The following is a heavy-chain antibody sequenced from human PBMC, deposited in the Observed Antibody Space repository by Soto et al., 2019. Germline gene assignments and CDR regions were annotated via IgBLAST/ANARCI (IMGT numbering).Heavy chain of an antibody. J-gene: IGHJ4*02. V-gene: IGHV3-73*02. CDR3: SRLVGATSSLDY. D-gene: IGHD1-26*01. CDR2: IRSKANSYAT. CDR1: GFTFSGSA. Sequence: EVQLVESGGGLVQPGGSLKLSCAASGFTFSGSAMHWVRQASGKGLEWVGRIRSKANSYATAYAASVKGRFTISRDDSKNTAELQMNSLKTEDTAVYYCSRLVGATSSLDYWGQGTLVTVSS.